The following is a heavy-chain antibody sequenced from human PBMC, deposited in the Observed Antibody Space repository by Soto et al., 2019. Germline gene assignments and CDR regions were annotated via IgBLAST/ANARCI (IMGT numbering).Heavy chain of an antibody. Sequence: SLGLCCAACGFSLCSYAMSVVRQAQGKGLEWVSAISGSSGSTYYADSVKGRFTISRDNSKKTLYLQMNSLRAEDMSLYYCTKGGVVRMAIDYWGQGTLVTVSS. V-gene: IGHV3-23*01. CDR3: TKGGVVRMAIDY. J-gene: IGHJ4*02. CDR2: ISGSSGST. CDR1: GFSLCSYA. D-gene: IGHD5-12*01.